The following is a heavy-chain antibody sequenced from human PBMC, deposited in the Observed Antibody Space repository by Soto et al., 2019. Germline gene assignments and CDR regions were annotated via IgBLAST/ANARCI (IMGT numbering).Heavy chain of an antibody. V-gene: IGHV1-2*02. D-gene: IGHD3-10*01. CDR2: INPNSGGT. Sequence: GASVKVSCKASGYTFTGYYMHWVRQAPGQGLEWMGWINPNSGGTNYAQKFQGRVTMTRDTSISTAYMELSRLRSDDTAVYYCARSMVRGKNWFDPWGQGTLVTVSS. CDR1: GYTFTGYY. J-gene: IGHJ5*02. CDR3: ARSMVRGKNWFDP.